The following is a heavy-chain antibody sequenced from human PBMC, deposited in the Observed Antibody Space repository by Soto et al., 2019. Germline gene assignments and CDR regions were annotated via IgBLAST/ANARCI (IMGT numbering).Heavy chain of an antibody. J-gene: IGHJ5*02. V-gene: IGHV3-48*01. D-gene: IGHD2-2*01. CDR3: ARDGTKGYCSSTSCRPPNAHWFDP. Sequence: GGSLRLSCAASGFTFSSYIMNWVRQAPGKGLEWVSYISSSSSTIYYADSVKGRFTISRDNAKNSLYLQMNSLRAEDTAVYYCARDGTKGYCSSTSCRPPNAHWFDPWGQGTLVTVS. CDR1: GFTFSSYI. CDR2: ISSSSSTI.